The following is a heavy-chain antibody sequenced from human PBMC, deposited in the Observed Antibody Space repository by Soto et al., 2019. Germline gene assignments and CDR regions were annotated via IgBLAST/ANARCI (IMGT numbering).Heavy chain of an antibody. CDR2: INPNSGGT. CDR1: GYTFTGYY. V-gene: IGHV1-2*04. CDR3: ARGTAMVHRYYYYGMDV. D-gene: IGHD5-18*01. J-gene: IGHJ6*02. Sequence: EASVKVSCKASGYTFTGYYMHWVRQAPGQGLEWMGWINPNSGGTNYAQKFQGWVTMTRDTSISTAYMELSRLRSDDTAVYYCARGTAMVHRYYYYGMDVWGQGTTVTVSS.